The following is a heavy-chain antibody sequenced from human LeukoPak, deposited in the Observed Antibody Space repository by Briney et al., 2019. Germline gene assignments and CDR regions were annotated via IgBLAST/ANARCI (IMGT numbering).Heavy chain of an antibody. CDR2: IKQDGSEK. D-gene: IGHD2-15*01. CDR1: GFTFSTYW. CDR3: ARDFFQGACSGGSCYSSFYDY. V-gene: IGHV3-7*01. J-gene: IGHJ4*02. Sequence: PGGSLRLSCAVSGFTFSTYWMSWVRQAPGKGLEWVANIKQDGSEKYYVDSVKGRFTISRDNAKNSLYLQMNSLRAEDTAVYYCARDFFQGACSGGSCYSSFYDYWGQGTLVTVSS.